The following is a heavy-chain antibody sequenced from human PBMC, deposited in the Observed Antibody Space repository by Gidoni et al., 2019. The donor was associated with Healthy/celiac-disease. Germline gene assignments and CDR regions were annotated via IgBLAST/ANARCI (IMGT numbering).Heavy chain of an antibody. V-gene: IGHV3-30*18. D-gene: IGHD2-2*01. CDR3: AKDPTFVPAAMFGYYYYGMDV. J-gene: IGHJ6*02. CDR1: GFTFSSYG. Sequence: QVQLVESGGGVVQPGRSLRLSCAASGFTFSSYGMHWVRQAPGKGLEWVAVISYDGSNKYYADSVKGRFTISRDNSKNTLYLQMNSLRAEDTAVYYCAKDPTFVPAAMFGYYYYGMDVWGQGTTVTVSS. CDR2: ISYDGSNK.